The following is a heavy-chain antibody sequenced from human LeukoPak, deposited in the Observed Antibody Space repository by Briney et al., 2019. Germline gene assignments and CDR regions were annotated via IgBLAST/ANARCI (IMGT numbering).Heavy chain of an antibody. CDR2: ISHSGST. Sequence: SETLSLTCAVYGGSISGYYWIWMRQPPGKGLEWIGEISHSGSTNYNPSLKSRVTISVDTSKNQFSLKLSSVTAADTAVYYCATGAARKRNWFDPWGQGTLVTVSS. CDR1: GGSISGYY. J-gene: IGHJ5*02. V-gene: IGHV4-34*01. D-gene: IGHD6-6*01. CDR3: ATGAARKRNWFDP.